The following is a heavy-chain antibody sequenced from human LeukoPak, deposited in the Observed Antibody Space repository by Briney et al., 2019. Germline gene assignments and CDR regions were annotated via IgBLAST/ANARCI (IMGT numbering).Heavy chain of an antibody. CDR1: GGSFSGYY. CDR2: INHSGST. Sequence: SETLSLTCAVYGGSFSGYYWSWIRQPPGKGLEWIGEINHSGSTNYNPSLKSRVTISVDTSKNQFSLKLSSVTAADTAVYYCARDDRAGNSGAFDIWGQGTMVTVSS. V-gene: IGHV4-34*01. J-gene: IGHJ3*02. CDR3: ARDDRAGNSGAFDI. D-gene: IGHD4-23*01.